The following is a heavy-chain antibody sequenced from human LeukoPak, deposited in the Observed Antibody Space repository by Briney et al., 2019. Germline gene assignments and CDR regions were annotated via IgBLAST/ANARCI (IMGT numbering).Heavy chain of an antibody. CDR2: INHSGST. Sequence: PSETLSLTCAVYGGSSSGYYWSWIRQPPGKGLEWIGEINHSGSTNYNPSLKSRVTISVDTSKNQFSLKLSSVTAADTAVYYCARGRPYSYDYWGQGTLVTVSS. J-gene: IGHJ4*02. D-gene: IGHD5-18*01. V-gene: IGHV4-34*01. CDR3: ARGRPYSYDY. CDR1: GGSSSGYY.